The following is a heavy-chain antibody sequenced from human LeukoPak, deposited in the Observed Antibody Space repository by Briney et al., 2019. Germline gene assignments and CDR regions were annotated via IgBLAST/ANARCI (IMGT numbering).Heavy chain of an antibody. CDR3: ARRVVPGYYMDV. V-gene: IGHV4-39*01. Sequence: SETLSLTCTVSGGSISSSSYYWGWIRQPPGKELEWIGSIHYSGSTYYNPSLKSRVTISVDTSKNQFSLKRSSVTAADTAVYYCARRVVPGYYMDVWGKGTTVTVSS. CDR2: IHYSGST. J-gene: IGHJ6*03. CDR1: GGSISSSSYY. D-gene: IGHD2-2*01.